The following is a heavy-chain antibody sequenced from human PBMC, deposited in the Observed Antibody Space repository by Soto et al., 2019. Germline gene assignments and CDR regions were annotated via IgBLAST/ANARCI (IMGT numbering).Heavy chain of an antibody. CDR1: GGTFSSYA. D-gene: IGHD2-15*01. Sequence: QVQLVQSGAEVKKPGSSVKVSCKASGGTFSSYAISWVRQAPGQGLEWMGGIIPIFGTANYAQKFQGRVTITADESTNTAYMELSSLRSEDTGVYYCARSVVVAATYYYYGMDVWGQGTTVTVSS. V-gene: IGHV1-69*01. CDR2: IIPIFGTA. J-gene: IGHJ6*02. CDR3: ARSVVVAATYYYYGMDV.